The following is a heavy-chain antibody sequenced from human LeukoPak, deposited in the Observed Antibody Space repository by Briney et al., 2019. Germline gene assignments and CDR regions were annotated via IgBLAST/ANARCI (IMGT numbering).Heavy chain of an antibody. Sequence: PSETLSLTCAVYGGSFSGYYWSWIRQPPGEGLEWIGEINHSGSTNYNPSLKSRVTISVDTSKNQFSLKLSSVTAADTAVYYCARGWRGSWYTAYYFDYWGQGTLVTVSS. CDR1: GGSFSGYY. J-gene: IGHJ4*02. D-gene: IGHD6-13*01. CDR2: INHSGST. CDR3: ARGWRGSWYTAYYFDY. V-gene: IGHV4-34*01.